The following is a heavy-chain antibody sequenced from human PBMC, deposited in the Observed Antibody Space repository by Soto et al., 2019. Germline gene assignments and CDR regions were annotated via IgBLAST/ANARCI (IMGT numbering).Heavy chain of an antibody. J-gene: IGHJ4*02. CDR2: IYYSGST. CDR3: AREYCSGGSCTLDY. CDR1: GGSISSYY. Sequence: QVQLQESCPGLVKPSETLSLTCTVSGGSISSYYWSWIRQPPGKGLEWIGYIYYSGSTNYNPSLKSRATISVDTSKNQVTLKLSSVTAADTAVYYCAREYCSGGSCTLDYWGQGTLVTVSS. D-gene: IGHD2-15*01. V-gene: IGHV4-59*01.